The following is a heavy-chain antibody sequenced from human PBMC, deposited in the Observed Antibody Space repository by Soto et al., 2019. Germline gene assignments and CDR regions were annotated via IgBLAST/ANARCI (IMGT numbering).Heavy chain of an antibody. D-gene: IGHD2-15*01. CDR1: GFNFSDYW. J-gene: IGHJ4*02. Sequence: EVQLVESGGGLVQPGGSLRLSCAASGFNFSDYWMSWVRQAPGKGLEWVANIKQDGGEKFYVDSVKGRFTISRDNAKNSLYLQMNSLRAEDTAVYYCARDVKVSGVVFFDSWGQGTPVTVSS. CDR2: IKQDGGEK. V-gene: IGHV3-7*03. CDR3: ARDVKVSGVVFFDS.